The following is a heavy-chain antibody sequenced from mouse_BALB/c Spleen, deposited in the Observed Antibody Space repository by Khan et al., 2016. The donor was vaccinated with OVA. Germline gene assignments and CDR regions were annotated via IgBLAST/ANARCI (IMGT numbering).Heavy chain of an antibody. CDR3: ASELGRYYAMDY. CDR2: ISNSGSA. V-gene: IGHV3-2*02. CDR1: GYSITRDYA. D-gene: IGHD4-1*01. Sequence: EVQLQESGPGLVKPSQSLSLTCTVTGYSITRDYAWNWIRQFPGNKLEWMGYISNSGSASYNPSLTSRISITRDTSKNQFFLQLNSVPTEDTATYYCASELGRYYAMDYWGQGTAVTVSS. J-gene: IGHJ4*01.